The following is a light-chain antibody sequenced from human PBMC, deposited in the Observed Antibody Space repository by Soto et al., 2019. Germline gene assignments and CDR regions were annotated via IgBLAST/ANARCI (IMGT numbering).Light chain of an antibody. Sequence: EIVLTQSPGTLSLSPGERATLSCRASQSISSSYLAWYQQKPGQAPRLLIYGASNRATGIPDRFSGSGSGTDFTLAINRLEAEDFAVYYCQQYGSSSYTFGQGTKLEIK. CDR2: GAS. CDR3: QQYGSSSYT. V-gene: IGKV3-20*01. J-gene: IGKJ2*01. CDR1: QSISSSY.